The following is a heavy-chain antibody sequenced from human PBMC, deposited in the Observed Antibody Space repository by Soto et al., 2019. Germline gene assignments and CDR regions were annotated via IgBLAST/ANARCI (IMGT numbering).Heavy chain of an antibody. J-gene: IGHJ2*01. CDR2: IYYSGST. D-gene: IGHD2-8*02. CDR3: ARCSRGAYRRAYFDL. V-gene: IGHV4-59*08. CDR1: GGSISNYY. Sequence: QVQLQESGPGLVKPSETLSLTCTVSGGSISNYYWSWIRQPPGKGLEWIGYIYYSGSTNYNPSLKTRVPISGDTSNNHFSLTLTSVTAADTAVYYCARCSRGAYRRAYFDLWGRGTLVTVSS.